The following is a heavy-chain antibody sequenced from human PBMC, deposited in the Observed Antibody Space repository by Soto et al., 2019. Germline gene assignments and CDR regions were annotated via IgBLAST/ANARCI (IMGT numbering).Heavy chain of an antibody. CDR2: IYYSGST. CDR1: GGSISSYY. Sequence: SETLSLTCTVSGGSISSYYWSWIRQPPGKGLEWIGYIYYSGSTNYNPSLKSRVTISVDTSKNQFSLKLSSVTAADTAVYYCARKYYDFWSGHFDYWGQGTLVTVYS. J-gene: IGHJ4*02. V-gene: IGHV4-59*01. D-gene: IGHD3-3*01. CDR3: ARKYYDFWSGHFDY.